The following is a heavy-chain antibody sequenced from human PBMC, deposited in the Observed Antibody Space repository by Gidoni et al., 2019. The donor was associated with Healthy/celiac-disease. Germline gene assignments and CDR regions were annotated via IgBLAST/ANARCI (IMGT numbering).Heavy chain of an antibody. Sequence: QVQLQESCPGLVKPSETLSLTCTVSGGSISSYYWSWIRQPAGKGLEGIRRIYTSGSTNYNPPTKSSVPMSVDTPKTQFSPKLSSVTAPDTAVYYCAREELEYSSSSGGMDFWGQGTTVTVSS. V-gene: IGHV4-4*07. CDR2: IYTSGST. J-gene: IGHJ6*02. D-gene: IGHD6-6*01. CDR1: GGSISSYY. CDR3: AREELEYSSSSGGMDF.